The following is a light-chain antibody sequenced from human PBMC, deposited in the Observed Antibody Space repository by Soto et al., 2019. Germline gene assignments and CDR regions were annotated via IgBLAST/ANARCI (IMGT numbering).Light chain of an antibody. CDR1: QDISNF. V-gene: IGKV1-33*01. CDR2: DAS. CDR3: QHFNNLPLT. Sequence: DIQMTQSPSSLSASVGDRVTITCHASQDISNFLNWYQQKPGKAPKLLIYDASILETGVPSRFSGSGSGTDFAITISGLQPEDMATYYCQHFNNLPLTFGGGTNVVIK. J-gene: IGKJ4*01.